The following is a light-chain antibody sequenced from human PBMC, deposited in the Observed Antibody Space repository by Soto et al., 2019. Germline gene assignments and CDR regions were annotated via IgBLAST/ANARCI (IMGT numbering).Light chain of an antibody. CDR2: EGS. J-gene: IGLJ7*01. CDR1: SSEVGSYNL. V-gene: IGLV2-23*01. CDR3: CSYAGSSTWV. Sequence: QSALTQPASVSGSPGQSITISCTGTSSEVGSYNLVSWYQQHPGKAPKLMIYEGSQRPAGVSNRFSGSKSGNTASLTISGLQAEDEADYYCCSYAGSSTWVFGGGTQLTVL.